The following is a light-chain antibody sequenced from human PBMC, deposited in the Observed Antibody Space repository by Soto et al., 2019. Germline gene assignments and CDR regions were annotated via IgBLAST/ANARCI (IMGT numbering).Light chain of an antibody. CDR3: QKYYSPWT. CDR1: QSVLYSSNNKNY. V-gene: IGKV4-1*01. J-gene: IGKJ1*01. CDR2: WAS. Sequence: DIVMTQSPDSLAVSLGERATINCKSSQSVLYSSNNKNYLAWYQQKSGQPPKLLIYWASTRESGVPDRFSGSGSGTDFTLTISSLQAEDVAVYYWQKYYSPWTFGQGTKVEIK.